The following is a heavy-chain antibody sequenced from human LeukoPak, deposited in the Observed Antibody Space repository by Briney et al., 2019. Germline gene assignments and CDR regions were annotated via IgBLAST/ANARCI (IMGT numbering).Heavy chain of an antibody. CDR1: GFTFSSYA. CDR2: ISYDGSNK. CDR3: ARDGYCSSTSCGGVYYYYGMDV. J-gene: IGHJ6*04. Sequence: PGRSRRLSWAASGFTFSSYAMHWVRQAPGKGLEWVAVISYDGSNKYYADSVKGRLTISRDNSKNTLYLQMNSLRAEDTAVYYCARDGYCSSTSCGGVYYYYGMDVWGKGTTVTVSS. V-gene: IGHV3-30*04. D-gene: IGHD2-2*01.